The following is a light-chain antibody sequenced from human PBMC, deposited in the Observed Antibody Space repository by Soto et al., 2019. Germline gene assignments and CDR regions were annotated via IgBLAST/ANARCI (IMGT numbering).Light chain of an antibody. Sequence: QSVLTQPASVSGSSGQSITISCTGTSSDVGTYNLVSWHQQHPGKAPKLIIYEGDKPPSGVSNLFFGSKSGIMASLTISGLHAEDEADYYCCSYAHGSTLIFGGGTKLTVL. J-gene: IGLJ2*01. CDR1: SSDVGTYNL. V-gene: IGLV2-23*01. CDR3: CSYAHGSTLI. CDR2: EGD.